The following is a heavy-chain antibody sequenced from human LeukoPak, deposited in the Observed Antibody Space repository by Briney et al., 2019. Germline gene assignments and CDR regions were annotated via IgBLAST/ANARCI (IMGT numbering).Heavy chain of an antibody. J-gene: IGHJ4*02. V-gene: IGHV4-34*01. Sequence: PEGLSLTRAVYLGSFSGYFWSCIREPPGKGLERSGEIIHSGSINYNTSLKSRVTISVDTSKNQFSLKLSSVTAADTAVYYCARGYYDYVWGSHRLEYYFDYWGQGTLVTVSS. CDR1: LGSFSGYF. D-gene: IGHD3-16*02. CDR2: IIHSGSI. CDR3: ARGYYDYVWGSHRLEYYFDY.